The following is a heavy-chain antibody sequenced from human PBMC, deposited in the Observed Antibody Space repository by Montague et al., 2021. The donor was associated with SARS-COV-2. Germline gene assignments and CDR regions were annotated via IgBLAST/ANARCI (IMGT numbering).Heavy chain of an antibody. Sequence: SETLSLTCTVSGYSISSGYYWGWIRQPPGKGLEWIGSIYHSGSTYYNPSLESRVTISVDTSKNQLSLKLSSVTAADTAVYYCAEGEWELPSYWGQGTLVTVSS. V-gene: IGHV4-38-2*02. D-gene: IGHD1-26*01. CDR1: GYSISSGYY. CDR3: AEGEWELPSY. J-gene: IGHJ4*02. CDR2: IYHSGST.